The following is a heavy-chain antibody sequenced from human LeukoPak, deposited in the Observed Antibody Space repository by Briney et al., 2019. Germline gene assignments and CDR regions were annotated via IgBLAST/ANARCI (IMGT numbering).Heavy chain of an antibody. CDR2: ISGSGGST. Sequence: GGSLRLSCAASGFTFSSYAMSWVRQAPGKGLEWVSAISGSGGSTYYAESVKGRFTISRDNSKNTLYLQMNSLRAEDTAVYYCAGGILTGHNPRLDWGQGTLVTVSS. CDR1: GFTFSSYA. D-gene: IGHD3-9*01. CDR3: AGGILTGHNPRLD. V-gene: IGHV3-23*01. J-gene: IGHJ4*02.